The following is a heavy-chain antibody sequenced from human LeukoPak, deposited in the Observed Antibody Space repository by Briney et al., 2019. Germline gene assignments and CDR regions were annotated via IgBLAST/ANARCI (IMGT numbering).Heavy chain of an antibody. Sequence: ASVTVSCKASGYTFTSYYMHWVRQAPGQGLEWMGIINPSEGSTSYAQKFQGRVTKTRDTSTSTVYMELSSLRSEDTAVYYCARDRRPCSGGSCYEVYYYYGMDVWGQGTTVSVSS. V-gene: IGHV1-46*01. CDR1: GYTFTSYY. CDR2: INPSEGST. D-gene: IGHD2-15*01. J-gene: IGHJ6*02. CDR3: ARDRRPCSGGSCYEVYYYYGMDV.